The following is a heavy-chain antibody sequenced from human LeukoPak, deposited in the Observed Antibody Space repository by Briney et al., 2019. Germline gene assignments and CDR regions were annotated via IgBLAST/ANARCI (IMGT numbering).Heavy chain of an antibody. CDR3: ARDWVATLSYYYYYYMDV. D-gene: IGHD5-12*01. CDR1: GYTFTSYG. Sequence: ASVKVSCKASGYTFTSYGISWVRQAPGQGLEWMGWISAYNGNTNYAQKLQGRVTMTTDTSTSTAYMELRSLRSDDTAVYYCARDWVATLSYYYYYYMDVWGKGTTVTVSS. J-gene: IGHJ6*03. CDR2: ISAYNGNT. V-gene: IGHV1-18*01.